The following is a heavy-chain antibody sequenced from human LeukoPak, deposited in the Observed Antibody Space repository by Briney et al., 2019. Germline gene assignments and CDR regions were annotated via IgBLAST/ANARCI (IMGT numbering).Heavy chain of an antibody. CDR1: GFILNNYA. CDR3: VKDRWEPTH. D-gene: IGHD1-26*01. Sequence: GGSLRLSCSASGFILNNYAMHWVRQAPGKGLEFLSAISIHGDTTYYADSVKGRFTISRDNSKNTLYLQMSSLRPEDTAVYYCVKDRWEPTHWGQGTLVTVSS. J-gene: IGHJ4*02. CDR2: ISIHGDTT. V-gene: IGHV3-64D*09.